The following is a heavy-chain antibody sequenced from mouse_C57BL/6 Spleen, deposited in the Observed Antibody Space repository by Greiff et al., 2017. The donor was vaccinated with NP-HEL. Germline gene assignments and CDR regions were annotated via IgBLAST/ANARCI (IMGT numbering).Heavy chain of an antibody. V-gene: IGHV3-6*01. J-gene: IGHJ2*01. D-gene: IGHD2-4*01. CDR3: ARAMITTYYFDY. Sequence: EVQLQQSGPGLVKPSQSLSLTCSVTGYSITSGYYWNWIRQFPGNKLEWMGYISYDGSNNYNPSLKNRISITRDTSKNQFFLKLNSVTTEDTATYYCARAMITTYYFDYWGQGTTLTVSS. CDR1: GYSITSGYY. CDR2: ISYDGSN.